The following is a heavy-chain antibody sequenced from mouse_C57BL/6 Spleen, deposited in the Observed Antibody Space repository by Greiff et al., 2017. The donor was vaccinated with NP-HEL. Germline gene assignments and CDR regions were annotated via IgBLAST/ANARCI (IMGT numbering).Heavy chain of an antibody. D-gene: IGHD3-2*02. CDR2: ISSGGSYT. Sequence: EVQGVESGGDLVKPGGSLKLSCAASGFTFSSYGMSWVRQTQDKRLEWVATISSGGSYTYYPASVKGRFTISRDNAKNTLYLQMSSLKSEDTAMYYCARRQDSSSYEAMDYWGQGTSVTVSS. CDR1: GFTFSSYG. V-gene: IGHV5-6*01. J-gene: IGHJ4*01. CDR3: ARRQDSSSYEAMDY.